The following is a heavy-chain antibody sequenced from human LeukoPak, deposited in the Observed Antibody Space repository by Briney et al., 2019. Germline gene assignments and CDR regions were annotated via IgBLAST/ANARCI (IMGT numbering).Heavy chain of an antibody. Sequence: GGSLRLSCAASGFTFDDYAMHWVRQAPGKGPEWVSGISWNSGSIGYADSVKGRFTISRDNAKNSLYLQMNSLRAEDMALYYCAKDMGDGYDYQYYFDYWGQGTLVTVSS. D-gene: IGHD5-24*01. V-gene: IGHV3-9*03. CDR2: ISWNSGSI. J-gene: IGHJ4*02. CDR3: AKDMGDGYDYQYYFDY. CDR1: GFTFDDYA.